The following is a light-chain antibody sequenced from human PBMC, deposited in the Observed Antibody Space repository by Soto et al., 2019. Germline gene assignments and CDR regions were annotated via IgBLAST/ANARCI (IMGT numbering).Light chain of an antibody. Sequence: GDRVTITCRASQTTNTLLAWYQQKPGTAPKLLIYDASSWEGGVPSRFSASGSGTEFTLTISSLQPDDLATYYCQQYISYPYTFGQGTKVEIK. CDR3: QQYISYPYT. J-gene: IGKJ2*01. CDR2: DAS. V-gene: IGKV1-5*01. CDR1: QTTNTL.